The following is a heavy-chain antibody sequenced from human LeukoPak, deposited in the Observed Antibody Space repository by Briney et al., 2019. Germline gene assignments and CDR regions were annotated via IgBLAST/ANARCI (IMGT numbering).Heavy chain of an antibody. Sequence: GGSLRLSCAASGFILNSYAMNWVRQAPGKGLEWVAVITYDGSKEYYADSVKGRFTISRDNSKNTLYLQMNSLRPEDTAVYTCARNPAGIGDYWGQGTLVTVSS. CDR1: GFILNSYA. J-gene: IGHJ4*02. CDR2: ITYDGSKE. V-gene: IGHV3-30-3*01. D-gene: IGHD1-26*01. CDR3: ARNPAGIGDY.